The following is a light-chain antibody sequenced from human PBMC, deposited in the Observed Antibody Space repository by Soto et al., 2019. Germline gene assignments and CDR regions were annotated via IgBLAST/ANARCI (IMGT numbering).Light chain of an antibody. Sequence: SLMSQAPSASGTPAPRVTISCPGSGSNRGGGYEGHRYQQHPGTAPKPLIYGNSNRPSGVPDRFSGAKSGTSASLAITGLQAEDEADYYCRSYDSSLSGYVFGTGTKVTGL. CDR2: GNS. CDR1: GSNRGGGYE. J-gene: IGLJ1*01. V-gene: IGLV1-40*02. CDR3: RSYDSSLSGYV.